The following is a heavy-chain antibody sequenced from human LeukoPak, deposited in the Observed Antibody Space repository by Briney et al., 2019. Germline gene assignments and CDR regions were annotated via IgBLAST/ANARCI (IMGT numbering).Heavy chain of an antibody. V-gene: IGHV4-59*12. CDR3: ARDQRVLWFGDPLFDI. CDR1: GGPLSSYY. D-gene: IGHD3-10*01. J-gene: IGHJ3*02. Sequence: PSDTLSLTCTVSGGPLSSYYWSWIRHPPGKGREWIGYNYYSGSTNHNPSLTSRVPIYVDPSKNQFSLKLNSATACDPALYLSARDQRVLWFGDPLFDIWGQGTMVTVSS. CDR2: NYYSGST.